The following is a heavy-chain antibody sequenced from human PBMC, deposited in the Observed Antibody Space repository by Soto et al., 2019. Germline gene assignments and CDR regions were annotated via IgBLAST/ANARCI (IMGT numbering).Heavy chain of an antibody. CDR1: GGSVNSALYY. V-gene: IGHV4-61*01. CDR3: ATVGVPATGIDY. J-gene: IGHJ4*02. D-gene: IGHD2-2*01. CDR2: IYYSGST. Sequence: SETLSLTCTVSGGSVNSALYYWSWIRQPPGKGLEWIAYIYYSGSTKYNSSLKSRVTISVDTSKNQFSLKLTSVTAADTAVCYCATVGVPATGIDYWGPGTLLTVSS.